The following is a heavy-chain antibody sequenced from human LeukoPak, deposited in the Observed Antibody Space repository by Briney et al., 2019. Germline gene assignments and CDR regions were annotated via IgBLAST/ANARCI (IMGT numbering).Heavy chain of an antibody. CDR2: ISSSSSTI. CDR1: GFTFSSYS. CDR3: AKAGGSGWYAY. V-gene: IGHV3-48*01. D-gene: IGHD6-19*01. J-gene: IGHJ4*02. Sequence: GGSLRLSCAASGFTFSSYSMNWVRQAPGKGLEWVSYISSSSSTIYYADSVKGRFTISRDKAKNTLYLQMNSLRAEDTAVYYCAKAGGSGWYAYWGQGSLVTVSS.